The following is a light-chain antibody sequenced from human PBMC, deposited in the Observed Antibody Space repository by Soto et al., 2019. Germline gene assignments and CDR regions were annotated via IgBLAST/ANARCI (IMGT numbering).Light chain of an antibody. V-gene: IGLV2-11*01. Sequence: QSALTQPRSVSGSPGQSVTISCSGTSSDVGGYNYVSWFQHHPGKAPKLMIYDVTDRPSGLPDRFSGSKSGNTASLTISGLQAEDEADYYCCSYAGTYTYVFGTGTKLTVL. CDR3: CSYAGTYTYV. CDR2: DVT. CDR1: SSDVGGYNY. J-gene: IGLJ1*01.